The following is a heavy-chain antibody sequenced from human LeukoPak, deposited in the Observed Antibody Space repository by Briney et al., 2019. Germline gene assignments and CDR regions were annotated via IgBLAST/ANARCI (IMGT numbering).Heavy chain of an antibody. CDR2: IRFDGSNE. V-gene: IGHV3-30*02. J-gene: IGHJ1*01. Sequence: GGSLRLSCAASGFTFSTYGMHWVRQAPGKGLEWVAFIRFDGSNEYYADSVKGRFTISRVNSKNTLYLQMNSLRAEDTAVYYCAKENYGDSTGGRFQHWGQGTLVTVSS. D-gene: IGHD4-17*01. CDR1: GFTFSTYG. CDR3: AKENYGDSTGGRFQH.